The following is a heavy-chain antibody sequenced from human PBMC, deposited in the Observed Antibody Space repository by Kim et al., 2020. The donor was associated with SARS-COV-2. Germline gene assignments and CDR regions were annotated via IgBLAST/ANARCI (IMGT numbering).Heavy chain of an antibody. J-gene: IGHJ6*02. D-gene: IGHD2-21*02. V-gene: IGHV3-53*01. CDR3: ARLGPVTANYYYGMDV. Sequence: PVRGRFTNTRDNSRSLVYLQMNSLRAEDTAVYYCARLGPVTANYYYGMDVWGQGTTVTVSS.